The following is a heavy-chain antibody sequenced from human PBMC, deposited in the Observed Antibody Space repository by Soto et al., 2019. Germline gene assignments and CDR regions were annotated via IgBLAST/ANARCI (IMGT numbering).Heavy chain of an antibody. J-gene: IGHJ4*02. V-gene: IGHV3-23*01. Sequence: GGSLRLSCAASGFTFSSYALSWVRQAPGKGLQWVSVITGTGDSTYYADSVKGRFTISRDNSENTVYLQMNSLRADDTAVYYCARTLIYTSGWYDYWGQGTLVTVSS. D-gene: IGHD6-19*01. CDR1: GFTFSSYA. CDR2: ITGTGDST. CDR3: ARTLIYTSGWYDY.